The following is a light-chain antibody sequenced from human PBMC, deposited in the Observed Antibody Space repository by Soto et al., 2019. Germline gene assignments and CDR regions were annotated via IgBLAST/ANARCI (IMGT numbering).Light chain of an antibody. J-gene: IGKJ1*01. CDR1: QSITNY. CDR3: QQTFLPPLT. V-gene: IGKV1-39*01. CDR2: GAS. Sequence: DIPMTQSPSSLSASVGDRVTITCRASQSITNYLSWYQQKPGKAPKLLFSGASNLQSGVPSGFSGSGFGTDFTLTISSLQPEDFATYFCQQTFLPPLTFGHGTKVEFK.